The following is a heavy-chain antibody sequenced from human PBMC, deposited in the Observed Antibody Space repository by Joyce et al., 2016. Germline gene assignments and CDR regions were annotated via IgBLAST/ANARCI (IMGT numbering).Heavy chain of an antibody. CDR2: INTFNDRT. V-gene: IGHV1-18*04. J-gene: IGHJ4*02. Sequence: QVQVVQSGAEVKKPGASVKVCCKTSGYTFVDYGITWVRQAPGQGLEWVGWINTFNDRTNYAQKVRDRLTMTTDTSTNTVYMELRSLTSDDTALYYCVRGQMAAGDDFWGQGTLVIVSS. CDR1: GYTFVDYG. D-gene: IGHD5-24*01. CDR3: VRGQMAAGDDF.